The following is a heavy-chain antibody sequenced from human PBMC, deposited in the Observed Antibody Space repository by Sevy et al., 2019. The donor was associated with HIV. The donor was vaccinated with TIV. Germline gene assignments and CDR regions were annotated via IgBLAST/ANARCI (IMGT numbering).Heavy chain of an antibody. CDR1: GYSFTGFY. V-gene: IGHV1-2*02. CDR3: VRGYFGSGSYRLLY. CDR2: INPNNADA. J-gene: IGHJ4*02. D-gene: IGHD3-10*01. Sequence: ASVKVSCKASGYSFTGFYIHWMRQAPGLGLEWMGWINPNNADAKYAQKYQGRVTMTRDTSATTTYMELTSLRSDDTAMYYCVRGYFGSGSYRLLYWGQGAPVTVSS.